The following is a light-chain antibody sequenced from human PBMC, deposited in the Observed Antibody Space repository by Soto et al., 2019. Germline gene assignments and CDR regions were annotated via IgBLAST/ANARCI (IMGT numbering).Light chain of an antibody. J-gene: IGLJ3*02. V-gene: IGLV1-47*02. CDR3: ASWDVSLSGWV. CDR1: NSNIGTYY. CDR2: STN. Sequence: QSALTQSPSASGTPGQRVTISCSGQNSNIGTYYVYWYQHLPGAAPKLLIYSTNLRPSGVPDRFSGSKSGTSASLAISGLWAEDEGHYYCASWDVSLSGWVFGGGTKLTVL.